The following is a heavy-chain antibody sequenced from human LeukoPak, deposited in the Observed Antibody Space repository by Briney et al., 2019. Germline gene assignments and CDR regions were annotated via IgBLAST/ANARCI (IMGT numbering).Heavy chain of an antibody. CDR2: MHSSGST. CDR1: GGSINGYY. V-gene: IGHV4-4*07. CDR3: AGVLRVEMVVNY. J-gene: IGHJ4*02. Sequence: KSSETLSLTCTVSGGSINGYYWTWIRQPAGKGLEWIGHMHSSGSTTYNPSLRSRVTISVDTSKNQFSLKLSSVTAADTAVYWCAGVLRVEMVVNYWGQGTLVTVSS. D-gene: IGHD5-24*01.